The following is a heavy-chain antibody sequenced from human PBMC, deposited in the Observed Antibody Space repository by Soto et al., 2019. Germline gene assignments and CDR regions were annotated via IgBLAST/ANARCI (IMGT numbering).Heavy chain of an antibody. CDR1: GDSISSYS. D-gene: IGHD2-2*03. CDR2: IHYNGNT. J-gene: IGHJ4*02. Sequence: QVQLQVSGPGLVKTSETLSLTCTVSGDSISSYSWSWIRQPPGKGLEWIGNIHYNGNTKYSPSLKSRLTMSVDTSNNHFSLKLMSVTTADTAVYFCAREGNLGRWIQPLDSWGQGTLVTVSS. V-gene: IGHV4-59*01. CDR3: AREGNLGRWIQPLDS.